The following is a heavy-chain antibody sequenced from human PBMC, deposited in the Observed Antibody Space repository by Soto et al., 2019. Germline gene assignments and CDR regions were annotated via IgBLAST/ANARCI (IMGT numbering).Heavy chain of an antibody. CDR1: GFTVSSNY. CDR2: IYSGGST. Sequence: LGLSCAASGFTVSSNYMSWVRQAPVKGLEWVSVIYSGGSTYYADSVKGRFTISRDNSKNTLYLQMNSLRAEDTAVYYCARDGEVVPSGPWYFDLWGRGTLVTVSS. J-gene: IGHJ2*01. V-gene: IGHV3-53*01. D-gene: IGHD3-22*01. CDR3: ARDGEVVPSGPWYFDL.